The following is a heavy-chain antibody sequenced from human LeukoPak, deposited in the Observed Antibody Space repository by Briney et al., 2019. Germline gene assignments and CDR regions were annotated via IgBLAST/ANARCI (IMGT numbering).Heavy chain of an antibody. V-gene: IGHV4-39*01. CDR1: GGSISSSSDY. Sequence: SETLSLTCTVSGGSISSSSDYWGWLRQPPGKGLEWIGSIYYSGSTYYNPSLKSRVTISVDTSKNQFSLKVSSVTAADTAVYYCARPGYSSSGYAFDAFDFWGQGTMVTVS. D-gene: IGHD6-13*01. J-gene: IGHJ3*01. CDR2: IYYSGST. CDR3: ARPGYSSSGYAFDAFDF.